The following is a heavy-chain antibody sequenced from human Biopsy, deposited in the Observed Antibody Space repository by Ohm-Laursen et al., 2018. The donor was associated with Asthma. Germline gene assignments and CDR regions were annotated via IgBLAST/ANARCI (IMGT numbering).Heavy chain of an antibody. V-gene: IGHV7-4-1*02. Sequence: ASVKVSCKASGYTFTSYAINWLRQAPGQGLGWMGWIATSSGNPTYAQGFTPGRFVFSLDTSVTTAYLQIINLEPEDTAVYYCVRDQAHRDNWFDPWGQGTPVTVSS. J-gene: IGHJ5*02. CDR2: IATSSGNP. D-gene: IGHD1-14*01. CDR1: GYTFTSYA. CDR3: VRDQAHRDNWFDP.